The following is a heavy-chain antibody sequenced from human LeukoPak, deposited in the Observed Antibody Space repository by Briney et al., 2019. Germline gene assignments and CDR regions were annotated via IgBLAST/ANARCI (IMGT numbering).Heavy chain of an antibody. Sequence: ASVKVSCKASGYTFTSYDINWVRQATGQGLEWMGGIIPIFGTANYAQKFQGRVTITTDESTSTAYMELSSLRSEDTAVYYCATRYCSSTSCYMTDYYFDYWGQGTLVTVSS. CDR3: ATRYCSSTSCYMTDYYFDY. D-gene: IGHD2-2*02. CDR1: GYTFTSYD. J-gene: IGHJ4*02. CDR2: IIPIFGTA. V-gene: IGHV1-69*05.